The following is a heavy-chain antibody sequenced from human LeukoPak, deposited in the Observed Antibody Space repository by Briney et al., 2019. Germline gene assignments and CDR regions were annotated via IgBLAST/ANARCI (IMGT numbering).Heavy chain of an antibody. Sequence: AASVKVSCKASGHTFTGYYMHWVRQAPGQGLEWMGWINPNSGGTNYAQKFQGWVTMTRDTSISTAYMELSRLRSDDTAVYYCARVKHSSGWLTPFDYWGQGTLVTVSS. D-gene: IGHD6-19*01. J-gene: IGHJ4*02. CDR2: INPNSGGT. CDR3: ARVKHSSGWLTPFDY. CDR1: GHTFTGYY. V-gene: IGHV1-2*04.